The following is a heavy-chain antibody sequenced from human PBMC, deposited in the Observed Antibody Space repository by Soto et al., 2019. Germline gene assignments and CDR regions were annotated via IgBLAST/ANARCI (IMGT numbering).Heavy chain of an antibody. D-gene: IGHD1-20*01. CDR1: GYSFTNFH. CDR2: IDPSGGIT. V-gene: IGHV1-46*01. Sequence: GASVKVSCKASGYSFTNFHIHWVRQAPGQGLEWMGMIDPSGGITRDAQRLQGRITMTRDASTSTVYMELRSLTSEDTAVYYCARDVMGHDNYKTFVYYFDHGGEGPLVTVP. J-gene: IGHJ4*02. CDR3: ARDVMGHDNYKTFVYYFDH.